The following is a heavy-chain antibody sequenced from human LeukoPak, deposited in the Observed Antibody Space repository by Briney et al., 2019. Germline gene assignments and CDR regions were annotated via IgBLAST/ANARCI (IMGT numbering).Heavy chain of an antibody. CDR1: GFTFSNYW. J-gene: IGHJ4*02. Sequence: GGSLRLSCEASGFTFSNYWMHWVRQPPGKGLMWVSQISTDGSQTFYADSVKGRFTISRDNAQNTLFLQMDSLRPEDTAVYYCVRSLRSADFWGQGTLVTVSS. V-gene: IGHV3-74*01. CDR3: VRSLRSADF. CDR2: ISTDGSQT.